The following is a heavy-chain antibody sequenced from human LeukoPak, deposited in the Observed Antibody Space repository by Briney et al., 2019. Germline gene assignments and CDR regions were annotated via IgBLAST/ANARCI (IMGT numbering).Heavy chain of an antibody. J-gene: IGHJ5*02. Sequence: ASVKVSCKASRYTFTGYYMHWVRQAPGQGLEWMGLINPSGSSTIYAQKFQGRVTMTRDMSTSTDYMELSSLRSEDTAVYYCARDNSVGDYAWWFDPWGQGTLVTVSS. V-gene: IGHV1-46*01. CDR2: INPSGSST. D-gene: IGHD1-26*01. CDR1: RYTFTGYY. CDR3: ARDNSVGDYAWWFDP.